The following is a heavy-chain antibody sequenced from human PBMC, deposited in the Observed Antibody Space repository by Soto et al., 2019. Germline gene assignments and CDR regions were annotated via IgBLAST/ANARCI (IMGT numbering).Heavy chain of an antibody. CDR3: TTALSSWLRYFDY. D-gene: IGHD6-13*01. J-gene: IGHJ4*02. Sequence: EVQLVESGGGLVQPGGSLRLSCAASGFTFSNAWMNWVRQAPGKGLEWVGRIKSKTDGGTTDYAAPVKGRFTISRDDSKNTLYLQMNSLKTEDTAVYYCTTALSSWLRYFDYWGQGTLVTVSS. CDR1: GFTFSNAW. V-gene: IGHV3-15*07. CDR2: IKSKTDGGTT.